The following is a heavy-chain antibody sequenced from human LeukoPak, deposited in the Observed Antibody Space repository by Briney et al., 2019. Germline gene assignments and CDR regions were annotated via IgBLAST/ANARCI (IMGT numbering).Heavy chain of an antibody. CDR3: AKVFTPNYYGSSGYYYTYYYYDMDV. V-gene: IGHV3-30*18. J-gene: IGHJ6*02. D-gene: IGHD3-22*01. Sequence: GRSLRLSCAASGFTFSTYGMHWVRQAPGKGLEWVAVISYDGSKEYYADSVKGRFTISRDNSKYTLFLHMNSLRAEDTAVYYCAKVFTPNYYGSSGYYYTYYYYDMDVWGQGTTVTVSS. CDR2: ISYDGSKE. CDR1: GFTFSTYG.